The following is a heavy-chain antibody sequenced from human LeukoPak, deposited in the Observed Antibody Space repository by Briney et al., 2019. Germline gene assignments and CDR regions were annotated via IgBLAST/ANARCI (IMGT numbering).Heavy chain of an antibody. CDR1: GFTVSTNC. V-gene: IGHV3-53*04. Sequence: GGSLRLSCAASGFTVSTNCMTWVRQAPGKGLEWVSTIYSGGTTYYADSAMGRFTISRHNSRNTLYLQMNSLRAEDTAVYYCARVDTVMAYYFDLWGQGTLVTVSS. CDR3: ARVDTVMAYYFDL. J-gene: IGHJ4*02. D-gene: IGHD5-18*01. CDR2: IYSGGTT.